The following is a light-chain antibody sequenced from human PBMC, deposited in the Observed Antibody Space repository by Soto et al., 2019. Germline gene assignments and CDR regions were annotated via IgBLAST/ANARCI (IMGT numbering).Light chain of an antibody. CDR1: RGVSSF. J-gene: IGKJ4*01. CDR2: DAS. Sequence: TVLTQSPATLSLSPGESATLSCRASRGVSSFLAWYHQKTGQAPRLLLYDASNRASGIPARFSGSGSGTEFTLTISSLEPEDFAVYYCQQRGDWPPTFGGGTKVEI. V-gene: IGKV3-11*01. CDR3: QQRGDWPPT.